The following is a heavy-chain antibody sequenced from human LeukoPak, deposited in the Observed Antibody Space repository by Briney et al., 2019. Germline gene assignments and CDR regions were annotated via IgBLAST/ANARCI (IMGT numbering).Heavy chain of an antibody. CDR3: ARQPDYGDQVFDY. J-gene: IGHJ4*02. CDR1: GGSTNTYY. Sequence: SETLSLTCIVSGGSTNTYYWTWIRHPPGKRLEWSGCVFSTGATNYNPSLRGRVTMSVDTSQKQFSLKRTSVTAADTVLYYCARQPDYGDQVFDYWGQGILVTVSS. V-gene: IGHV4-59*08. CDR2: VFSTGAT. D-gene: IGHD4-17*01.